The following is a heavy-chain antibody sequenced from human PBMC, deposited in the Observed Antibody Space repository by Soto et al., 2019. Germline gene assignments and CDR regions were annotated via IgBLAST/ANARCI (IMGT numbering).Heavy chain of an antibody. CDR2: IIPIFGTA. V-gene: IGHV1-69*06. Sequence: SVKVSCKASGGTFSSYAISWVRQAPGQGLEWMGGIIPIFGTANYAQKFQGRVTITADKSTSTAYMELSSLRSEDTAVYYCARRGYSYGYDWFDPWGQGTLVTVSS. D-gene: IGHD5-18*01. J-gene: IGHJ5*02. CDR3: ARRGYSYGYDWFDP. CDR1: GGTFSSYA.